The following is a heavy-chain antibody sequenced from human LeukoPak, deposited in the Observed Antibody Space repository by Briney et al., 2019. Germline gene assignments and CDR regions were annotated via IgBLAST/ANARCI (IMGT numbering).Heavy chain of an antibody. D-gene: IGHD3-10*01. Sequence: PSETLSLTCTVSGGSISSYYWSWIRQPPGKGLEWIGYIYYSRSTNYNPSPKSRVTISVDTSKNQFSLKLSSVTAAGTAVYYCASHYFDDAFDVWGQGTMVTVSS. J-gene: IGHJ3*01. CDR2: IYYSRST. CDR1: GGSISSYY. V-gene: IGHV4-59*08. CDR3: ASHYFDDAFDV.